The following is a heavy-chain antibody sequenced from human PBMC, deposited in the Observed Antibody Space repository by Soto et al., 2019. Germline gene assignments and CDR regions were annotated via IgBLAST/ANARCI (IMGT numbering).Heavy chain of an antibody. D-gene: IGHD3-16*02. J-gene: IGHJ4*02. V-gene: IGHV3-30*18. CDR3: AKVRRLGELSSPPFDY. Sequence: QVPLVESGGGVVQPGRSLRLSCAASGFTFSSYGMHWVRQAPGKGLEWVAVISYDGSNKYYADSVKGRFTISRDNSKNTLYLQMNSLRAEDTAVYYCAKVRRLGELSSPPFDYWGQGTLVTVSS. CDR1: GFTFSSYG. CDR2: ISYDGSNK.